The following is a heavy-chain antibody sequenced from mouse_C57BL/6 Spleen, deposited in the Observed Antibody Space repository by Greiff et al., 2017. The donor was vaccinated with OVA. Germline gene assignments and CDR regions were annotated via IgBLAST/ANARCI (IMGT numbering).Heavy chain of an antibody. CDR3: ESYYDYDGGVTYWYFDV. D-gene: IGHD2-4*01. V-gene: IGHV1-64*01. Sequence: QVQLQQPRAELVKPGASVKLSCKASGYTFTSYWMHWVKQRPGQGLEWIGMIHPNSGSTNYNEKFKSKATLTVDKSSSTAYMQLSSLTSEDSAVYYCESYYDYDGGVTYWYFDVWGTGTTVTVSS. CDR1: GYTFTSYW. J-gene: IGHJ1*03. CDR2: IHPNSGST.